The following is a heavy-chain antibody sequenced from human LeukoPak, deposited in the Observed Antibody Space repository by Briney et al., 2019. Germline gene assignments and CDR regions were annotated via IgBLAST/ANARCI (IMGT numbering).Heavy chain of an antibody. CDR3: ARVNTYSSGSRFYDRFDY. J-gene: IGHJ4*02. CDR2: ISYDGSNK. D-gene: IGHD2-15*01. CDR1: GFTFSSYA. V-gene: IGHV3-30-3*01. Sequence: GRSLRLSCAASGFTFSSYAMHWVRQAPGKGLEWVAVISYDGSNKYYADSVKGRFTISRDNSKNTLYLQMNSLRAEDTAVYYCARVNTYSSGSRFYDRFDYWGQGTLVTVSS.